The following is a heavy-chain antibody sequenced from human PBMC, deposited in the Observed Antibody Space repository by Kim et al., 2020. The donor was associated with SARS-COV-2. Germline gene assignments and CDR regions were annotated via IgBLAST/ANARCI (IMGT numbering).Heavy chain of an antibody. V-gene: IGHV4-31*02. CDR2: T. CDR3: ARELAAGTFDY. D-gene: IGHD6-13*01. Sequence: TYYNPSLKSRVTISVDTSKNQFSLKLSSVTAADTAVYYCARELAAGTFDYWGQGTLVTVSS. J-gene: IGHJ4*02.